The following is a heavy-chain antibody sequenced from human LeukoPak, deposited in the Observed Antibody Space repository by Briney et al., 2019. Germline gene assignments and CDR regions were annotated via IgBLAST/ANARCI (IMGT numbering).Heavy chain of an antibody. V-gene: IGHV1-2*02. Sequence: ASVKVSCKSSGFIFTDYHMHWLRQAPGQGLEWMGWINPRSCDTTYAQKFLGRVTMTRGTSTNTAYMDLSSLRSDDTAVYYCARDWSGYNPISYFDYWGQGTLVTVSS. CDR3: ARDWSGYNPISYFDY. CDR1: GFIFTDYH. CDR2: INPRSCDT. D-gene: IGHD5-24*01. J-gene: IGHJ4*02.